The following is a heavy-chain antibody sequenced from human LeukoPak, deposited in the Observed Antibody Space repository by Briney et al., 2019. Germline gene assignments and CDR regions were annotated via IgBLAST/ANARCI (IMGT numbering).Heavy chain of an antibody. D-gene: IGHD3-3*01. CDR3: AGIPVFGVVLHQEPV. Sequence: SVKVSCKASGGTFSDYALTWVRQAPGQGLEWMGVFIPILGTANSTQKFQDRVTITADISTNTVYMELSSLRSEDTAVYFCAGIPVFGVVLHQEPVWGKGTTVTVSS. CDR1: GGTFSDYA. J-gene: IGHJ6*04. V-gene: IGHV1-69*10. CDR2: FIPILGTA.